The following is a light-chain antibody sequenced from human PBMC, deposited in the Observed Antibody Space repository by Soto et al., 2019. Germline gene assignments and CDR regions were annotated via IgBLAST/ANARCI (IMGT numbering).Light chain of an antibody. J-gene: IGKJ4*01. V-gene: IGKV1-9*01. CDR3: QQFKSYPLT. CDR2: LAS. Sequence: DIQLTQSPSFLSASVGDRVTITCRASQDINNYLAWYQQRPGRAPNLLISLASALQSGVPSRFSGSRYGTEFRHTISSLQPEDSATYDCQQFKSYPLTFGGGTKIEIK. CDR1: QDINNY.